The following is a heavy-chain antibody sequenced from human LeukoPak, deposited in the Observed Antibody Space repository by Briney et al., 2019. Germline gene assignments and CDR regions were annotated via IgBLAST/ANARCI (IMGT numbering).Heavy chain of an antibody. Sequence: IPSQTLSLTCTVSGGSISSGGYYWSWIRQPAGKGLEWIGRIYTSGSTNYNPSLRSRVTISVDTSKNQFSLKLSSVTAADTAVYYCARGLTGPTVRYYYNYYMDVWGKGITVTISS. CDR2: IYTSGST. D-gene: IGHD1-1*01. J-gene: IGHJ6*03. V-gene: IGHV4-61*02. CDR3: ARGLTGPTVRYYYNYYMDV. CDR1: GGSISSGGYY.